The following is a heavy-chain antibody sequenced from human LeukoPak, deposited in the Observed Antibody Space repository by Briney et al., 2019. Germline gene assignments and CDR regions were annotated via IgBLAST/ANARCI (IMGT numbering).Heavy chain of an antibody. CDR1: GGSISSSSYY. Sequence: SETLSLTCTVSGGSISSSSYYWGWIRQHPGKGLEWIGYIYYSGSTYYNPSLKSRVTISVDTSKNQFSLKPSSVTAADTAVYYCARDILVGMDVWGQGTTVTVSS. J-gene: IGHJ6*02. CDR3: ARDILVGMDV. CDR2: IYYSGST. V-gene: IGHV4-31*03. D-gene: IGHD3-3*02.